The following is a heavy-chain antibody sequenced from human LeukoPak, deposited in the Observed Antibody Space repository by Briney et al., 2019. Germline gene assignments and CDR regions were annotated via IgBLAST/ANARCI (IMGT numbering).Heavy chain of an antibody. J-gene: IGHJ5*02. CDR2: IKQDGSEK. V-gene: IGHV3-7*01. CDR1: GFTFSSYW. CDR3: ARASQLWLRGAAEYNWFDP. Sequence: GGSLRLSCAASGFTFSSYWMSWVRQAPGKGLEWVANIKQDGSEKYYVDSVKGRFTISRDNAKNSLYLQMNSLRAEDTAVYYCARASQLWLRGAAEYNWFDPWGQGTLVTVSS. D-gene: IGHD5-18*01.